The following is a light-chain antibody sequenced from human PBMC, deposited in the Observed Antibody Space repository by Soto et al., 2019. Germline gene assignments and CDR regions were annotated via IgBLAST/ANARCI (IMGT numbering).Light chain of an antibody. CDR3: QNYYRAAFT. Sequence: DIQMTQFPSSLSASVGDRVTITCWASQDIDNYVAWYQQRPGKVPKLLIYHASTLQPGVPSRFSGSGSGTDCTLTISSLQPEDVATYYCQNYYRAAFTFGPGTRVDIK. V-gene: IGKV1-27*01. J-gene: IGKJ3*01. CDR2: HAS. CDR1: QDIDNY.